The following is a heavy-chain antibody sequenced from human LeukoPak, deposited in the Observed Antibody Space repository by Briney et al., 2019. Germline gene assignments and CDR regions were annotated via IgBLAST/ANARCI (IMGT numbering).Heavy chain of an antibody. CDR2: INPNSGET. V-gene: IGHV1-2*06. Sequence: ASVKVPCKASGYTFTGYYIHWVRQAPGQGLDWMGRINPNSGETNYAQKFQGRVTMTRDTSITTAYMELSRLRSDDRAVYYCARWGYDSRGYYLANWGQGTLVTVST. D-gene: IGHD3-22*01. CDR1: GYTFTGYY. J-gene: IGHJ4*02. CDR3: ARWGYDSRGYYLAN.